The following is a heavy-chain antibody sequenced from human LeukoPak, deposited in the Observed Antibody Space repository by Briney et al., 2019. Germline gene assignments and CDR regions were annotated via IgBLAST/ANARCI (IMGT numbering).Heavy chain of an antibody. CDR2: INPNSGGT. J-gene: IGHJ4*02. D-gene: IGHD2-21*01. CDR1: GYTSTGYY. Sequence: ASVKVSCKASGYTSTGYYMHWVRQAPGQGLEWMGWINPNSGGTNYAQKFQGRVTMTRDTSISTAYMELSRLRSDDTAVYYCAREARWYCGGDCYSFGNDYWGQGTLVTVSS. V-gene: IGHV1-2*02. CDR3: AREARWYCGGDCYSFGNDY.